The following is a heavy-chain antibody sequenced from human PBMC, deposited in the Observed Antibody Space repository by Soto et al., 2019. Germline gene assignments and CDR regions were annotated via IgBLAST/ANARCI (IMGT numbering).Heavy chain of an antibody. D-gene: IGHD2-2*01. V-gene: IGHV3-33*01. CDR1: GFTFSSYG. CDR3: ARDADIVVVPAASYYFDY. Sequence: PGGSLRLSCAASGFTFSSYGMHWVRQAPGKGLEWVAVIWYDGSNKYYADSVKGRFTISRDNSKNTLYLQMNSLRAEDTAVYYCARDADIVVVPAASYYFDYWGQGTLGTVS. J-gene: IGHJ4*02. CDR2: IWYDGSNK.